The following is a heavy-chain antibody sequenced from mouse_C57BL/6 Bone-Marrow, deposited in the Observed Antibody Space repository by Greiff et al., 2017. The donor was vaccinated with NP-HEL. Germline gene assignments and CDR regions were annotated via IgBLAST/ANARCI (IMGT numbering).Heavy chain of an antibody. J-gene: IGHJ3*01. Sequence: QVQLQQSGPELVKPGASVKISCKASGYSFTSYYIHWVKQRPGQGLEWIGWIYPGSGNTKYNEKFKGKATLTADTSYSTAYMQLSSLTSEDSEVYYCAREDYYGSSPWFAYWGQGTLVTVSA. CDR1: GYSFTSYY. V-gene: IGHV1-66*01. CDR3: AREDYYGSSPWFAY. CDR2: IYPGSGNT. D-gene: IGHD1-1*01.